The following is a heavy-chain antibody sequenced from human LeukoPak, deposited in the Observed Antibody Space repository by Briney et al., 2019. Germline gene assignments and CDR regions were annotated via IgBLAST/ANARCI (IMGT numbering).Heavy chain of an antibody. Sequence: GGSLRLSCAASGFNFRTKWMSWVRQPPGKGLEWVANLNEDGSEKYYVDSLKGRFTITRDNAENSLHLHMNSLRAEDTAVYYCARGGAGYYFDSWGQGTLLTVSS. V-gene: IGHV3-7*01. J-gene: IGHJ4*02. CDR1: GFNFRTKW. CDR2: LNEDGSEK. CDR3: ARGGAGYYFDS. D-gene: IGHD6-19*01.